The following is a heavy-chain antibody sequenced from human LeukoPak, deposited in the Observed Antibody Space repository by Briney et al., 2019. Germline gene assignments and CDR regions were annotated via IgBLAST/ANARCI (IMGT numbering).Heavy chain of an antibody. J-gene: IGHJ4*02. CDR1: GFTFSSYA. V-gene: IGHV3-23*01. CDR3: AKPDIARYYFDY. CDR2: ISGSGGST. Sequence: QSGGSLRLSCAASGFTFSSYAIGWVRQAPGKGLEWVSAISGSGGSTYYADSVKGRFTISRDNSKNTLYLQMNSLRAEDTAVYYCAKPDIARYYFDYWGQGTLVTVSS.